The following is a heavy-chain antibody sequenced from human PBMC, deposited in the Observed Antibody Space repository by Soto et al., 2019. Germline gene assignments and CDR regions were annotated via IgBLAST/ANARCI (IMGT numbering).Heavy chain of an antibody. CDR2: IIPMVGTP. D-gene: IGHD3-16*01. J-gene: IGHJ6*03. Sequence: QAQLVQSGAEVKRPGSSVKVSCKASGDTFSSYSISWVRQAPGQGLEWMGRIIPMVGTPNYAQKFQGRVTFSADKSTSTAYMVLNSLISYDTAVYYCATDGGSTSSSAYNYFMDVWGKGTPVTVSS. V-gene: IGHV1-69*08. CDR1: GDTFSSYS. CDR3: ATDGGSTSSSAYNYFMDV.